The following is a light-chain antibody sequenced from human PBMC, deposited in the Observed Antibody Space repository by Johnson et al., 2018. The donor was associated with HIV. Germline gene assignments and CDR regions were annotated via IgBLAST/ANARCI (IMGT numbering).Light chain of an antibody. V-gene: IGLV1-51*01. CDR2: DNN. Sequence: QSVLTQPPSVSAAPGQKVTISCSGSSSNIGNNYVSWYQQLPGTAPKLLIYDNNKRPSGIPDRFSGSKSGTSATLGITGLQTGDEAYYYCGIWDRSLSGYFFGTGTKVTVL. J-gene: IGLJ1*01. CDR3: GIWDRSLSGYF. CDR1: SSNIGNNY.